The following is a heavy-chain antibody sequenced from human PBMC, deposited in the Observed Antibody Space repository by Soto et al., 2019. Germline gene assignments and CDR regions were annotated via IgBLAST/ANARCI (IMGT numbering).Heavy chain of an antibody. Sequence: GSLGLSCSASRFTFNSYAMSWVRQAPWEGLEWVSAISDSGGSTYYADSVKGRFTISRDNSKNTLYLQMNSLRAEDTAVYYCAKGGSSPYYYYGMAVWGQGTTVTVSS. CDR1: RFTFNSYA. D-gene: IGHD6-13*01. V-gene: IGHV3-23*01. CDR3: AKGGSSPYYYYGMAV. J-gene: IGHJ6*01. CDR2: ISDSGGST.